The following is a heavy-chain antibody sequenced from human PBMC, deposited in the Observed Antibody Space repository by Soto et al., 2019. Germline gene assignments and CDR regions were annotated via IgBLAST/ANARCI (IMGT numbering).Heavy chain of an antibody. CDR1: GGSISSGGYY. D-gene: IGHD6-13*01. CDR3: ARGIAAAQNNWFDP. Sequence: SETLSLTCTVSGGSISSGGYYWSWIRQHPGKGLEWIGYIYYSGSTYYNPSLKSRVTISVDTSKNQFSLKLSSVTAADTAVYYCARGIAAAQNNWFDPWGQRTLVTVSS. V-gene: IGHV4-31*03. CDR2: IYYSGST. J-gene: IGHJ5*02.